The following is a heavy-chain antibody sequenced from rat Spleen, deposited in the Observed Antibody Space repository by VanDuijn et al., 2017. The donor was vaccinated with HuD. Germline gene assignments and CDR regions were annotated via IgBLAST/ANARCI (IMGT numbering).Heavy chain of an antibody. V-gene: IGHV5-29*01. CDR3: ARAGYLRDWYFDF. J-gene: IGHJ3*01. CDR2: ISYDGNSI. D-gene: IGHD2-2*01. Sequence: EVQLVESDGGLVRPGRSLKLSCATSGFTFTDFYMAWVRQAPTKGLEWVATISYDGNSIYYRDSVKGRFTISRDNAQSTLYLQMDSLRSEDTATYYCARAGYLRDWYFDFWGQGTLVTVSS. CDR1: GFTFTDFY.